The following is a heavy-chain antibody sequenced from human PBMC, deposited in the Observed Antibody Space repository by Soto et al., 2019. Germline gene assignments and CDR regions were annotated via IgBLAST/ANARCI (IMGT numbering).Heavy chain of an antibody. Sequence: GGSLRLSCAASGFTFSSDWMHWVRQAPGKGLVWVSRIRGDGISTSYADSVKGRFTISRDNAKNTLYLQMNSLRAEDTAVYYCARVAVATRRIDYWGQGTLVTVSS. CDR1: GFTFSSDW. CDR3: ARVAVATRRIDY. D-gene: IGHD6-19*01. V-gene: IGHV3-74*03. CDR2: IRGDGIST. J-gene: IGHJ4*02.